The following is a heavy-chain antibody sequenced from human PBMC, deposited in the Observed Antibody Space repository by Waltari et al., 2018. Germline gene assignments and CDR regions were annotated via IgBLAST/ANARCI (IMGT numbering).Heavy chain of an antibody. CDR1: GDSSSDYS. J-gene: IGHJ4*02. CDR3: AREDGFWRSIGYIPDYFDY. Sequence: VQLQESGPGLVKPSETLSLTCTVSGDSSSDYSWSWLRQPPGKGLEWIGNIHYSGNTNYNPSLQRRVSVSGDLSRNQFSLKLSSVTAADTAVYYCAREDGFWRSIGYIPDYFDYWGRGILVTVSS. CDR2: IHYSGNT. D-gene: IGHD3-22*01. V-gene: IGHV4-59*13.